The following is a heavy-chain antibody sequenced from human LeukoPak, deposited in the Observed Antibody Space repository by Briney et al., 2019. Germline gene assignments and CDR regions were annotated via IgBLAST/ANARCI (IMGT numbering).Heavy chain of an antibody. CDR1: GGSISSYY. CDR2: IYYSGST. D-gene: IGHD6-13*01. J-gene: IGHJ4*02. Sequence: SETLSLTCTVSGGSISSYYWSWIRQPPGKGLEWIGYIYYSGSTNYNPSLKSRVTISVDTSKNQFSPKLSSVTAADTAVYYCARMGIAAAEVDYWGQGTLVTVSS. CDR3: ARMGIAAAEVDY. V-gene: IGHV4-59*08.